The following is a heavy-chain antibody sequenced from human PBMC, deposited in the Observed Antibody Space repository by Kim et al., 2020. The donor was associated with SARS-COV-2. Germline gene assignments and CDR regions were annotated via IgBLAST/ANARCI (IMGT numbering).Heavy chain of an antibody. CDR3: VRGTMVTPGVDY. Sequence: YAGSVKGRFTISRDNAKNTLYLQINSLSAEDTALYYCVRGTMVTPGVDYWGQGTLVTVSS. D-gene: IGHD5-18*01. J-gene: IGHJ4*02. V-gene: IGHV3-74*01.